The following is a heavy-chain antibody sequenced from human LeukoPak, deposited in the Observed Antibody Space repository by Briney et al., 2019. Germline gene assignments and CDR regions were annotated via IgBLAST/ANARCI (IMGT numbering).Heavy chain of an antibody. D-gene: IGHD3-3*01. CDR1: GFTLTNNW. J-gene: IGHJ4*02. CDR2: VDSDGTST. CDR3: ARVEWEAFDY. V-gene: IGHV3-74*01. Sequence: GGSLRLSCAASGFTLTNNWMHWVRQAPGKGLVWVARVDSDGTSTTYAASVKGRFTISRDNVQNTLYLQMNSLRAEDTAVYYCARVEWEAFDYWGQGTLVTVSS.